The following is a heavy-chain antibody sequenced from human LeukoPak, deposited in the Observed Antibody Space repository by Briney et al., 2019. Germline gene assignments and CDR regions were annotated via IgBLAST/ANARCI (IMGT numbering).Heavy chain of an antibody. CDR2: INHSGST. CDR1: GGSFSGYY. V-gene: IGHV4-34*01. Sequence: PSETLSLTCAVYGGSFSGYYWSWIRQPPGKGLEWIGEINHSGSTNYNPSLKSRVTISVDTSKNQFSLKLSSVTAADTAVYYCARAIVVVPAAMRRPRGYFDYWGQGTLVTVSS. J-gene: IGHJ4*02. CDR3: ARAIVVVPAAMRRPRGYFDY. D-gene: IGHD2-2*01.